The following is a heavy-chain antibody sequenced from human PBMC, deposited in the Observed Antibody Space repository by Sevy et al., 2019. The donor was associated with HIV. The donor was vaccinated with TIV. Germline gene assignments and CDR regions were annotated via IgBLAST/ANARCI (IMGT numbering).Heavy chain of an antibody. D-gene: IGHD4-4*01. CDR3: ARPTVTGGYYYYGMDV. J-gene: IGHJ6*02. CDR2: ISSSSSYK. V-gene: IGHV3-21*01. Sequence: GGSLRLSCAASGFTFSSYSMNWVRQAPGKGLEWVSSISSSSSYKYYADSVKGRFTISRDNAKNSLYLQMNSLRAEDTAVYYCARPTVTGGYYYYGMDVWGQGTTVTVSS. CDR1: GFTFSSYS.